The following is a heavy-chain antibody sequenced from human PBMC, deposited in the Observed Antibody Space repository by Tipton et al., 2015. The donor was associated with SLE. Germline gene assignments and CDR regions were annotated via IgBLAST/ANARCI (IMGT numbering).Heavy chain of an antibody. J-gene: IGHJ3*02. Sequence: TLSLTCTVSGGSISSGGYYWSWIRQPPGKGLEWIGYIYYSGSTNYNPSLKSRVTISVDTSKNQFSLQLNSVTPEDTAVYYCARVRDGSGAFDIWGQGTMVTVSS. V-gene: IGHV4-61*08. CDR1: GGSISSGGYY. CDR3: ARVRDGSGAFDI. CDR2: IYYSGST. D-gene: IGHD3-10*01.